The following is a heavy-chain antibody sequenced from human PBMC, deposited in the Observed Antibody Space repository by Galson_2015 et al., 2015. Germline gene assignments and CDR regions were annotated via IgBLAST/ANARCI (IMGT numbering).Heavy chain of an antibody. CDR2: ISAYNGNT. Sequence: SVKVSCQASGYTFTSYGISWVRQAPGQGLEWMGWISAYNGNTNYAQKLQGRVTMTTNTSTSTAYMELRSLRSDDTAVYYCARLSNSGYDWGLGYWGQGTLVTVSS. D-gene: IGHD5-12*01. J-gene: IGHJ4*02. CDR1: GYTFTSYG. CDR3: ARLSNSGYDWGLGY. V-gene: IGHV1-18*01.